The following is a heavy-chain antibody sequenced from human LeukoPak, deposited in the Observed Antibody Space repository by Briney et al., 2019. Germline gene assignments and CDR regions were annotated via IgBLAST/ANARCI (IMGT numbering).Heavy chain of an antibody. CDR3: AKPARTDYVDY. D-gene: IGHD1-14*01. Sequence: GGSLRLSCAASRFIFSNYAMNWVRQAPGKGLEWVSAISGSGGRTYYADSVKGRFTISRDNSKNTLYLQMNSLRAEDTAVYYCAKPARTDYVDYWGQGTLVTVST. CDR1: RFIFSNYA. V-gene: IGHV3-23*01. CDR2: ISGSGGRT. J-gene: IGHJ4*02.